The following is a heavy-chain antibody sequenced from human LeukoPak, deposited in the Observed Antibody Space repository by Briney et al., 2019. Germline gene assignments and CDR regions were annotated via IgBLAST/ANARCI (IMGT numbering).Heavy chain of an antibody. D-gene: IGHD6-13*01. J-gene: IGHJ6*03. CDR3: ARALAYYYMDV. CDR1: GGSFSGYY. V-gene: IGHV4-34*01. Sequence: PSETLSLTCAVYGGSFSGYYWSWIRQPPGKGLEWIGEINHSGSTNYNPSLKSRVTISVDTSKNQFSLKLSSVTAADTAVYYCARALAYYYMDVWGKGTTVTVSS. CDR2: INHSGST.